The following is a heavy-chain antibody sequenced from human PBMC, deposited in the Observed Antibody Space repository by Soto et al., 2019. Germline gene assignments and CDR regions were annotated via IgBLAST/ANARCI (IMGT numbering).Heavy chain of an antibody. J-gene: IGHJ6*02. V-gene: IGHV4-61*01. CDR1: GGSISSSSYY. Sequence: SETLSLTCTVSGGSISSSSYYWSWIRQPPGKGLKWIGYIYYSGSTNYNPSLKSRVTISVDTSKNQLSLKLSSVTAADTAVYYCARDRRVPTIFDGWYYYGMDVWGQGTTVTVSS. CDR2: IYYSGST. D-gene: IGHD3-3*01. CDR3: ARDRRVPTIFDGWYYYGMDV.